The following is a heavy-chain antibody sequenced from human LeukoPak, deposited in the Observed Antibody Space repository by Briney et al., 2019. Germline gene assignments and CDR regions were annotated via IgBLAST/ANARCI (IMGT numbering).Heavy chain of an antibody. J-gene: IGHJ6*03. CDR1: GFTFSSYS. V-gene: IGHV3-48*01. CDR3: ARVDYSNYLLIYYYYYMDV. D-gene: IGHD4-11*01. Sequence: GGSLRLSCAASGFTFSSYSMNWVRQAPGKGLEWVSYISCSSSTIYYADSVKGRFTISRDNAKNSLYLQMNSLRAEDTAVYYCARVDYSNYLLIYYYYYMDVWGKGTTVTVSS. CDR2: ISCSSSTI.